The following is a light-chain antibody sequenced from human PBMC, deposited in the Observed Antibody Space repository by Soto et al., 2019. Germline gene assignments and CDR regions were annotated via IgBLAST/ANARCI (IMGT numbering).Light chain of an antibody. Sequence: QSALTQPAPVSGSPGQSITISCTGTSSDVGGYNYVSWYQQHPGKAPKLMIYDVSNRPSRVSNRFSGSKSGNTASLTISGLQAEDEADYYCSSYTSSSTLFGTGTKLTVL. CDR2: DVS. CDR1: SSDVGGYNY. V-gene: IGLV2-14*01. J-gene: IGLJ1*01. CDR3: SSYTSSSTL.